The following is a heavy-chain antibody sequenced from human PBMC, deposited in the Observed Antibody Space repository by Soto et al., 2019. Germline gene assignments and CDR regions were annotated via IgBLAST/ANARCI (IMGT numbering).Heavy chain of an antibody. CDR2: IYKSATT. D-gene: IGHD7-27*01. CDR1: GDSISNLDYF. J-gene: IGHJ5*01. Sequence: KHSDTLSLTCSVSGDSISNLDYFWAWIRQPPGQALEYIGYIYKSATTYYNPSFESRVAISVDTSKSQFSLNVTSVTAADTAVYFCARGRYCLTGRCFPNWFDSWGQGALVTVSS. CDR3: ARGRYCLTGRCFPNWFDS. V-gene: IGHV4-30-4*02.